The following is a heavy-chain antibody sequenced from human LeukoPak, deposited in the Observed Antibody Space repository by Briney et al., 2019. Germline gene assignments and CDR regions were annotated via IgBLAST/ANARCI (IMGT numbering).Heavy chain of an antibody. CDR3: ARLNPHLAVAGVWALWVGYFDY. CDR1: GGSFSGYY. J-gene: IGHJ4*02. Sequence: PSETLSLTCAVYGGSFSGYYWSWIRQPPGKGLEWIGEINHSGSTNYNPSLKSRVTISVDTSKNQFSLKLSSVTAADTAVYYCARLNPHLAVAGVWALWVGYFDYWGQGTLVTVSS. V-gene: IGHV4-34*01. CDR2: INHSGST. D-gene: IGHD6-19*01.